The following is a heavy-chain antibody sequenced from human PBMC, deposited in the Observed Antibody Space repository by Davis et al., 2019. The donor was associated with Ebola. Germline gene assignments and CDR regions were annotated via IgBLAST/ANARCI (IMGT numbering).Heavy chain of an antibody. CDR1: GLTFSSYS. CDR3: ARGTMVQGGTLTYYYGMDV. CDR2: ISSSSSYI. V-gene: IGHV3-21*01. D-gene: IGHD3-10*01. J-gene: IGHJ6*02. Sequence: GGSLRLSCAASGLTFSSYSMNWVRQAPGKGLEWVSSISSSSSYIYYADSVKGRFTISRDNAKNSLYLQMNSLRAEDTAVYYCARGTMVQGGTLTYYYGMDVWGQGTTVTVSS.